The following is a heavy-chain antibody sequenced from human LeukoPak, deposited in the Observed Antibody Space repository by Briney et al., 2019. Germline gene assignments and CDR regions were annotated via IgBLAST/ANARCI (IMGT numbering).Heavy chain of an antibody. D-gene: IGHD3-22*01. J-gene: IGHJ4*02. CDR1: GYTFTDYS. Sequence: GASVKVSCKASGYTFTDYSIHWARQAPGQGLEWMGWINTNSGATNYAQKFQGRVTMTRDTSISTAYMELSRLTSDDTAVFYCARNTYYYDNSAGTFDFWGQGTLVTVSS. CDR2: INTNSGAT. CDR3: ARNTYYYDNSAGTFDF. V-gene: IGHV1-2*02.